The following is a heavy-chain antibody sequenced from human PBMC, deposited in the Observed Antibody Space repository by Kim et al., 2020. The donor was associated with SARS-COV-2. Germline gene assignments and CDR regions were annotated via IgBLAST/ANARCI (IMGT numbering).Heavy chain of an antibody. V-gene: IGHV3-48*02. CDR3: ARALTDYGGNVFDY. J-gene: IGHJ4*02. D-gene: IGHD4-17*01. Sequence: ATSLKGRFTLSRDNAKNSLYLQMNSLRDEDTAVYYCARALTDYGGNVFDYWGQGTLVTVSS.